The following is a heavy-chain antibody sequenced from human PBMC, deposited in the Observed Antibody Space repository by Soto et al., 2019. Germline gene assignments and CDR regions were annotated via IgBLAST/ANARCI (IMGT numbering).Heavy chain of an antibody. V-gene: IGHV4-59*01. CDR3: ASYSGSYYDYFQH. J-gene: IGHJ1*01. D-gene: IGHD1-26*01. CDR1: GGSISSYY. CDR2: IYYSGST. Sequence: PSETLSLTCTVSGGSISSYYWSWIRQPPGKGLEWIGYIYYSGSTNYNPSLKSRVTISVDTSKNQFSLKLSSVTAADTAVYYCASYSGSYYDYFQHWGQGTLVTVSS.